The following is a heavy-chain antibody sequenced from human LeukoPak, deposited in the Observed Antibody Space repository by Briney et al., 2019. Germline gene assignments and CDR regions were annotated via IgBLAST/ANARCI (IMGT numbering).Heavy chain of an antibody. J-gene: IGHJ6*02. V-gene: IGHV1-69*04. Sequence: VASVKVSCKASGGTFSSYAISWVRQAPGQGLEWMGRIIPILGIANYAQKFQGRVTITADKSTSTAYMELSSLRSEDTAVYYCARDTVPSDIVVVPAAIRIHYYGMDVWGQGTTVTVSS. CDR1: GGTFSSYA. CDR3: ARDTVPSDIVVVPAAIRIHYYGMDV. CDR2: IIPILGIA. D-gene: IGHD2-2*01.